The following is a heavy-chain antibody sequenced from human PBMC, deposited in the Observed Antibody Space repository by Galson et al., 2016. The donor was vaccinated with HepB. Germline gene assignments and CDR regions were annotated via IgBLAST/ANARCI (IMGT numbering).Heavy chain of an antibody. CDR1: GFTFSSYW. D-gene: IGHD1-7*01. Sequence: SLRLSCAASGFTFSSYWIHWVRQAPGKGLEWVSRIRNDETTSVMGRFTISRDNAKNTLYLEMNSLRAEDTAVYYCARDGGLGTPFDCWGQGTLVTVSS. V-gene: IGHV3-74*01. CDR2: IRND. CDR3: ARDGGLGTPFDC. J-gene: IGHJ4*02.